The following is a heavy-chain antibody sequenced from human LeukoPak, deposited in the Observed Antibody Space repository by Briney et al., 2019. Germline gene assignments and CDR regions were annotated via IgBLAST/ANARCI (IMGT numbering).Heavy chain of an antibody. CDR2: INPNSGGT. J-gene: IGHJ4*02. CDR1: GYTFTGYY. V-gene: IGHV1-2*02. D-gene: IGHD6-19*01. Sequence: GASVKVSCKASGYTFTGYYMHWVRQAPGQGLEWMGWINPNSGGTNYAQKFQGRVTMTRDTSISAAYMELSRLRSDDTAVYYCARVSDISVAAYFDYWGQGTLVTVSS. CDR3: ARVSDISVAAYFDY.